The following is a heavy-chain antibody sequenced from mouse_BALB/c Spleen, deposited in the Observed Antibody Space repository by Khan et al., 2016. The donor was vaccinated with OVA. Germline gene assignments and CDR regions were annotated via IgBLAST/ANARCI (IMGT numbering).Heavy chain of an antibody. Sequence: QVQLKQSGPGLVAPSQSLSITCTVSGFSLTGYGVNWVRQPPGKGLEWLGMIWGDGSTDYNSALKSRLSISKDNSKSQVFLKMNSLHTDDTARDYGGREIYYEYAYYDAMDYWGQGTSVTVSA. CDR3: GREIYYEYAYYDAMDY. D-gene: IGHD2-4*01. J-gene: IGHJ4*01. CDR2: IWGDGST. V-gene: IGHV2-6-7*01. CDR1: GFSLTGYG.